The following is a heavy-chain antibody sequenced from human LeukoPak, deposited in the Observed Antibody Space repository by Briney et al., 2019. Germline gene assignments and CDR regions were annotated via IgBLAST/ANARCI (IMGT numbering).Heavy chain of an antibody. CDR2: FDPEDGET. CDR1: GYTLTELS. J-gene: IGHJ5*02. Sequence: ASVKVSCKVSGYTLTELSMHWVRQAPGKGLEWMGGFDPEDGETIYAQKFQGRVTMTEDTSTDTAYMELSSLRSEDTAVYYCGKDFDILTGLRKNWFEPWGQGTLVTVSS. D-gene: IGHD3-9*01. V-gene: IGHV1-24*01. CDR3: GKDFDILTGLRKNWFEP.